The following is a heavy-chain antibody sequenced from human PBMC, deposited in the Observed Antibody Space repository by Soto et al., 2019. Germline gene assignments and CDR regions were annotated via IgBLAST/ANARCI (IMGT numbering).Heavy chain of an antibody. CDR1: GFTFRNHA. Sequence: GGSLRLSCAASGFTFRNHAMHWVRQAPGKGLEWLAVIAGDGSNASYRDSVKGRFTISRDNAKNTLYLHMNSLRAEDTAVYYCTTVFDFWGQGTPVTVSS. D-gene: IGHD1-1*01. V-gene: IGHV3-30-3*01. CDR3: TTVFDF. J-gene: IGHJ4*02. CDR2: IAGDGSNA.